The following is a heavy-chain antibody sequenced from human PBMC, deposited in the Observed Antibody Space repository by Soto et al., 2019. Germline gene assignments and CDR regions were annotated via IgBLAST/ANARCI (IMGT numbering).Heavy chain of an antibody. CDR1: GCYISSSSYY. V-gene: IGHV4-39*01. Sequence: XETLSLTCTVSGCYISSSSYYWGWIRQPPGKGLEWIGSIYYSGSTYYNPSLKSRVTISVDTSKNQFSLKPSSVTAADTAVYYCAMQLIFGVVIGLDYWGQGTLVTVSS. CDR3: AMQLIFGVVIGLDY. CDR2: IYYSGST. D-gene: IGHD3-3*01. J-gene: IGHJ4*02.